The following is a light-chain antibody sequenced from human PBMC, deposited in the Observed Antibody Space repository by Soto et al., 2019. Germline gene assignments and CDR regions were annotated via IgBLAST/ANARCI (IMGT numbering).Light chain of an antibody. CDR2: DAS. CDR3: QQYNSSPWT. V-gene: IGKV1-5*01. Sequence: DIQMTQSPWTRAASVGGVVTSTCRASQSISGWLAWYQQKPGKAPNLLIYDASTLKSGVPSRFSGSTSGAESTLTIPGLQPDDFATYYCQQYNSSPWTFGQGTKVDIK. J-gene: IGKJ1*01. CDR1: QSISGW.